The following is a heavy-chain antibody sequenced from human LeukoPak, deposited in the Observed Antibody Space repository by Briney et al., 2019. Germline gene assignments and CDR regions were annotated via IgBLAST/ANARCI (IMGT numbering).Heavy chain of an antibody. Sequence: GASVKVSCKASGGTFSSYAISWVRQAPGQGLEWMGGIIPIFGTANYAQKFQGRVTITADESTSTAYMELSSLRSEDTAVYYCARRALSYSGSYGGFDYWGQGTLVTVSS. J-gene: IGHJ4*02. V-gene: IGHV1-69*13. CDR2: IIPIFGTA. CDR1: GGTFSSYA. CDR3: ARRALSYSGSYGGFDY. D-gene: IGHD1-26*01.